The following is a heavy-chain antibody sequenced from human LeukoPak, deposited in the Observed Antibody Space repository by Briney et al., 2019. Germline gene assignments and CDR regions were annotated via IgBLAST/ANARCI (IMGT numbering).Heavy chain of an antibody. CDR1: GYTLTELS. CDR3: ARSFRVPAASPDYYYYYMDV. D-gene: IGHD2-2*01. Sequence: GASVKVSCKVSGYTLTELSMHWVRQAPGKGLEWMGGFDPEDGETIYAQKLQGRVTMTTDTSTSTAYMELRSLRSDDTAVYYCARSFRVPAASPDYYYYYMDVWGKGTTVTVSS. CDR2: FDPEDGET. V-gene: IGHV1-24*01. J-gene: IGHJ6*03.